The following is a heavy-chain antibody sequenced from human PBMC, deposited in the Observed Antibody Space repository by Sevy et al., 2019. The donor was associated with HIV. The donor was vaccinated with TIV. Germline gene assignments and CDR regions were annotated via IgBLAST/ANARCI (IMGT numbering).Heavy chain of an antibody. CDR2: ISSTSGSTI. J-gene: IGHJ4*02. D-gene: IGHD3-22*01. CDR1: GVIFSDYY. CDR3: AREHWYYDSSGYAGLDY. Sequence: GGSLRLSCAASGVIFSDYYMSWIRQAPGKGLEWVSSISSTSGSTIDYAESVRGRFTISRDNNKNSLSLQMNSLRVEDTAMYYCAREHWYYDSSGYAGLDYWGQGTLVTVSS. V-gene: IGHV3-11*01.